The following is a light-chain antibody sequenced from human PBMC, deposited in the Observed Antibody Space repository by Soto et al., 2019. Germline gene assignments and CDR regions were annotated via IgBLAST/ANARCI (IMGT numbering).Light chain of an antibody. Sequence: VMTQSPANMSVSPGETATLSCRTSQGLNRNLAWYQQKLGQAPRVLIYGASNRATGIPARFSGSGSGTDFTLTISSLEPEDFAVYYCQQRSNWSITLGQGTRLEIK. CDR1: QGLNRN. J-gene: IGKJ5*01. CDR2: GAS. CDR3: QQRSNWSIT. V-gene: IGKV3D-11*01.